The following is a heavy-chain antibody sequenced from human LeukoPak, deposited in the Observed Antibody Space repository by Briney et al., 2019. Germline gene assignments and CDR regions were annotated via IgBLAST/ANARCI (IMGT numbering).Heavy chain of an antibody. D-gene: IGHD2-15*01. CDR3: ARDRYCSGGSCSLGDYFDY. J-gene: IGHJ4*02. V-gene: IGHV4-30-4*01. Sequence: SETLSLTCAVYGGSFSGYYWSWIRQPPGKGLEWIGYIYYSGSTYYNPSLKSRVTISVDTSKNQFSLKLSSVTAADTAVYYCARDRYCSGGSCSLGDYFDYWGQGTLVTVSS. CDR1: GGSFSGYY. CDR2: IYYSGST.